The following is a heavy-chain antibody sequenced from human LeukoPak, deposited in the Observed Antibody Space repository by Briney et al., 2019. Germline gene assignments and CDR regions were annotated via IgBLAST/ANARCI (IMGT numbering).Heavy chain of an antibody. V-gene: IGHV3-23*01. CDR2: ISGSSGST. CDR1: GFTFSSYA. CDR3: ANRRGQQLVVSYFDY. J-gene: IGHJ4*02. D-gene: IGHD6-13*01. Sequence: GGSLRLSCAASGFTFSSYAMSWVRQAPGKGLEWVSAISGSSGSTYYADSVKGRFTISRDNSKNTLYLQMNSLRAEDTAVYYCANRRGQQLVVSYFDYWGQGTLVTVSS.